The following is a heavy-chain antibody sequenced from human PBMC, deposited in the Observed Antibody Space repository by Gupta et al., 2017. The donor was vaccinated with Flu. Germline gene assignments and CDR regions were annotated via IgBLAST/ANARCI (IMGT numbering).Heavy chain of an antibody. D-gene: IGHD6-6*01. CDR2: IKQDGSEK. V-gene: IGHV3-7*01. Sequence: EVQLVESGGGLVQPGGSLRLSCAASGFNFSSYWMSWVRQAPGKGLEVGANIKQDGSEKYYVDSVKGRFTISRDNAKNSLYLQMNSLRAEDTAVYYCARDEDSSSSPQPFRTRYYYYMDVWGKGTTVTVSS. CDR3: ARDEDSSSSPQPFRTRYYYYMDV. J-gene: IGHJ6*03. CDR1: GFNFSSYW.